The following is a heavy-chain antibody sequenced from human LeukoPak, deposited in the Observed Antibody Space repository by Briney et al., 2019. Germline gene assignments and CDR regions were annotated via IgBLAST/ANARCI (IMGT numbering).Heavy chain of an antibody. V-gene: IGHV4-30-4*01. J-gene: IGHJ5*02. Sequence: SQTLSLTCTVSGGSISSGDYYWSWIRQPPGKGLEWVGYIYYSGSTYYNPSLKRRVTISVDTSKNQFSLKLSSVTAADTAVYYCAREHYCSGGSCYNWFDPWGQGTLVTVSS. CDR2: IYYSGST. CDR3: AREHYCSGGSCYNWFDP. D-gene: IGHD2-15*01. CDR1: GGSISSGDYY.